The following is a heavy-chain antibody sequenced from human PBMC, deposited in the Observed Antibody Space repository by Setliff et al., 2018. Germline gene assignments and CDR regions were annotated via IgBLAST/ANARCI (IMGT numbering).Heavy chain of an antibody. J-gene: IGHJ4*02. D-gene: IGHD3-10*01. Sequence: LSLTCTVSGGSISSGTNYWSWIRQPAGRGLEWIGHIDPSGNTNYHPSLKSRVTISGDTSKNQFSLKLTSVTAADTAVYYYARSLGSGSYYNSRPFYSDYWGQGTLVTVSS. CDR3: ARSLGSGSYYNSRPFYSDY. V-gene: IGHV4-61*09. CDR2: IDPSGNT. CDR1: GGSISSGTNY.